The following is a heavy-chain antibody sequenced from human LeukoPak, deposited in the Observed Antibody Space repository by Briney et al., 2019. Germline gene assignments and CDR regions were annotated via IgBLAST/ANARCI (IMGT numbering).Heavy chain of an antibody. CDR3: AKTIGRFGELFDWFAP. J-gene: IGHJ5*02. D-gene: IGHD3-10*01. CDR1: GFTFSSYA. Sequence: GGSLRLSCAASGFTFSSYAMSWVRQAPGKGLEWVSAISGSGGSTYYADSVKGRFTISRDNSKNTLYLQMTSLRAEDTAVYYCAKTIGRFGELFDWFAPWGQGTLVTVSS. CDR2: ISGSGGST. V-gene: IGHV3-23*01.